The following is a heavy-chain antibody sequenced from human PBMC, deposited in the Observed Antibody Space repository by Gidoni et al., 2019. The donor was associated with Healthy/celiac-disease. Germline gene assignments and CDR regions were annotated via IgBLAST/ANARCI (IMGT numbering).Heavy chain of an antibody. CDR2: IRSKAYGGTT. CDR3: TRDTLLWLLENMSQGIWDI. Sequence: EVQLVESGGGLVQPGRSLRLSCTASGFTFGDYAMSWVRQAPGKGLEWVGFIRSKAYGGTTEYAASVKGRFTISRDDSKSIAYLQMNSLKTEDTAVYYCTRDTLLWLLENMSQGIWDIWGQGTMVTVSS. CDR1: GFTFGDYA. J-gene: IGHJ3*02. V-gene: IGHV3-49*04. D-gene: IGHD3-10*01.